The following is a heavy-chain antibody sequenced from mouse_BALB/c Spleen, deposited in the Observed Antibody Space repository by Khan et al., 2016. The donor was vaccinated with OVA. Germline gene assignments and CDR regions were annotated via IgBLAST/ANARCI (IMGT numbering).Heavy chain of an antibody. CDR1: GYSFTGYF. D-gene: IGHD2-12*01. J-gene: IGHJ2*01. CDR3: ARTYDSDFDY. Sequence: VRLQQSGPELVKPGASVKISCKASGYSFTGYFMNWVMQSHGKSLEWIGRINPHIGETFYNQKFRDKATLTVDASSSTAHMELRSLASGDTAAYYCARTYDSDFDYWGQGTTLTVSS. CDR2: INPHIGET. V-gene: IGHV1-20*02.